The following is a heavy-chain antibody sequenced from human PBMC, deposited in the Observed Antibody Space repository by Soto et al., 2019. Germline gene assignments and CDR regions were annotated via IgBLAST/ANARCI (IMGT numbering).Heavy chain of an antibody. D-gene: IGHD3-16*01. J-gene: IGHJ4*02. Sequence: QVQLVQSGAEVKKPGSSVKVSCKASGGSFSNYNINWVRQAPGQGFEWVGSIIPILGRVTYAQRFLGRVTSVADASSGTFYMEMATLRSDDTAFYYCARDARENWGIDYWGQGTLVTVSS. CDR2: IIPILGRV. CDR3: ARDARENWGIDY. CDR1: GGSFSNYN. V-gene: IGHV1-69*08.